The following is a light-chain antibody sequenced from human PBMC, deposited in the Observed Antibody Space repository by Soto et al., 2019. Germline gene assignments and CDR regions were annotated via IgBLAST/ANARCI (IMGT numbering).Light chain of an antibody. CDR3: ASWDDSLSGVV. J-gene: IGLJ2*01. V-gene: IGLV1-47*01. CDR2: RST. CDR1: SSNIGTNS. Sequence: QAVVTQPPSASGTPGQRVTISCSGSSSNIGTNSVYWYQQLPGTAPKLLIYRSTKRPPGVPDRFSASKSGISASLAISGLRSEDETDYYCASWDDSLSGVVFGGGTKVTVL.